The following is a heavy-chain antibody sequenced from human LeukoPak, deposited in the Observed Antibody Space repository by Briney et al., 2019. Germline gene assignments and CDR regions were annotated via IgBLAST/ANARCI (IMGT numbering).Heavy chain of an antibody. D-gene: IGHD3-3*01. CDR3: ARVPHGETIFGILMYSFDC. J-gene: IGHJ4*02. Sequence: GGSLRLSCAASGFTFSSYWMSWVRQAPGKGLEWVANIKQDGSEKYYVDSVKGRFTISRDNAKNSLYLQMNSLRAEDTAVYYCARVPHGETIFGILMYSFDCWGQGTLVTVSS. V-gene: IGHV3-7*03. CDR2: IKQDGSEK. CDR1: GFTFSSYW.